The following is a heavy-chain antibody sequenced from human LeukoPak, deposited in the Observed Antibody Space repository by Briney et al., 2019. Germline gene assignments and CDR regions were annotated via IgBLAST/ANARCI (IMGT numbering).Heavy chain of an antibody. Sequence: PGGSLRLSCAASGFTFSTYWMSWVRQAPGKGLEWVANIKQDGSEKYYVDSVKGRFTISRDNAKNSLYLQMNSLRAEDTAVYYCARDKFLEWLSVGPLDYWGQGTLVTVSS. CDR1: GFTFSTYW. CDR2: IKQDGSEK. J-gene: IGHJ4*02. D-gene: IGHD3-3*01. V-gene: IGHV3-7*01. CDR3: ARDKFLEWLSVGPLDY.